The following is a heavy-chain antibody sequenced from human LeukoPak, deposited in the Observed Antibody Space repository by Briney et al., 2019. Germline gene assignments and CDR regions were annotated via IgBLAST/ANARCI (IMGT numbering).Heavy chain of an antibody. D-gene: IGHD1-26*01. J-gene: IGHJ6*03. CDR2: ISGSGGST. CDR3: AKSPGGELGPHYYYYMDV. CDR1: GFTFSSYG. Sequence: GGTLRLSCAASGFTFSSYGMSWVRQAPGKGLEWVSAISGSGGSTYYADSVKGRFTISRDNSKNTLYLQMNSLRAEDTAVYYCAKSPGGELGPHYYYYMDVWGKGTTVTISS. V-gene: IGHV3-23*01.